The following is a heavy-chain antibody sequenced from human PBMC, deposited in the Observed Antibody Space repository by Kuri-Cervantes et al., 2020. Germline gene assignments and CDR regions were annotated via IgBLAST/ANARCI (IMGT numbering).Heavy chain of an antibody. D-gene: IGHD4-17*01. CDR2: INHSGST. CDR3: ARGRIRGGYYGDYVISRAFDI. J-gene: IGHJ3*02. CDR1: GGSFSGYY. V-gene: IGHV4-34*01. Sequence: SETLSLTCAVYGGSFSGYYWSWIRQPPGKGLEWIGEINHSGSTNYNPSLKSRVTISVDTSKNQFSLKLSFVTAADTAVYYCARGRIRGGYYGDYVISRAFDIWGQGTMVTVSS.